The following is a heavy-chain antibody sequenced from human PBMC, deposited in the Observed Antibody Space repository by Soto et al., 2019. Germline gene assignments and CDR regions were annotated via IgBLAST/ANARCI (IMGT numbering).Heavy chain of an antibody. Sequence: GGSLRLSCAASGFTFSSYAMHWVRQAPGKGLEWVAVISYDGSNKYYADSVKGRFTISRDNSKNTLYLQMNSLRAEDTAVYYCAGVAVAGNRRGGFDYWGQGTLVTVSS. CDR1: GFTFSSYA. CDR2: ISYDGSNK. CDR3: AGVAVAGNRRGGFDY. V-gene: IGHV3-30-3*01. D-gene: IGHD6-19*01. J-gene: IGHJ4*02.